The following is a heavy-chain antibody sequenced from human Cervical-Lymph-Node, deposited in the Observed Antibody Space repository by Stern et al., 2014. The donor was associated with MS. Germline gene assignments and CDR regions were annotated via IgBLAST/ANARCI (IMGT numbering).Heavy chain of an antibody. D-gene: IGHD1-1*01. Sequence: EEQLVESGGGVIQPGGSLRLSCTASGFTVSRDYMTWVRQAPGKGLEWLSFGTNRGSNLYTDSGKGRFSISRDDSKNTVYLHMTSLRAEDTAMYYCARDTSSPERSDWWGQGTLVTVSS. J-gene: IGHJ4*02. CDR2: GTNRGSN. CDR3: ARDTSSPERSDW. CDR1: GFTVSRDY. V-gene: IGHV3-53*01.